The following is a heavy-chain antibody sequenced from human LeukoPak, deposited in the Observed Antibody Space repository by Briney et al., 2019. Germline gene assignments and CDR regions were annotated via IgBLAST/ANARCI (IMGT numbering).Heavy chain of an antibody. V-gene: IGHV3-20*04. Sequence: RTGGSLRLSCAASGFTFDDYGMSWVRQAPGKGLEWVSGINWNGGSTGYADSVKGRFTISRDNAKNSLYLQMNSLRAEDTALYYCARDRVAAASDAFDIWVQGTMVTVSS. J-gene: IGHJ3*02. CDR2: INWNGGST. CDR3: ARDRVAAASDAFDI. D-gene: IGHD6-13*01. CDR1: GFTFDDYG.